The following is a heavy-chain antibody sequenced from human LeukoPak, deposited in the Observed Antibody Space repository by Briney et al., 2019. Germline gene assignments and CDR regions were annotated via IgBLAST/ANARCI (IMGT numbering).Heavy chain of an antibody. CDR3: AKGGYSTTRHYDY. CDR2: ISWNSGSI. Sequence: PGGSLRLSCAASGFTFSSYWMHWVRQAPGKGLEGVSGISWNSGSIGYADSAKGRFTISRDNAKNSLYLQMNSLRAEDTALYYCAKGGYSTTRHYDYWGQGTLVTVSS. D-gene: IGHD1-7*01. J-gene: IGHJ4*02. V-gene: IGHV3-9*01. CDR1: GFTFSSYW.